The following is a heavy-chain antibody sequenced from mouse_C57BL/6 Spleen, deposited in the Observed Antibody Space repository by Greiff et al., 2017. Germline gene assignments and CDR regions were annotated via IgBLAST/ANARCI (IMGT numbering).Heavy chain of an antibody. CDR3: ARYRKDYGGSHWYFEV. CDR2: IDPSVSYT. J-gene: IGHJ1*03. V-gene: IGHV1-50*01. D-gene: IGHD1-1*01. CDR1: GYTFTSYW. Sequence: VQLQQPGAELVKPGASVKLSCKASGYTFTSYWMQWVKQSPGQGLEWIGEIDPSVSYTNYNQKFKGKATLTVDTSSSTADMQLSSLTSEDTAVYYCARYRKDYGGSHWYFEVWGTGTTVTVSS.